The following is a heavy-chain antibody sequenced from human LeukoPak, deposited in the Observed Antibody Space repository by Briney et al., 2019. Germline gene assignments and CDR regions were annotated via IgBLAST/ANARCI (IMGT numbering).Heavy chain of an antibody. CDR3: ARGGMGDILTGYYPILGYFDY. V-gene: IGHV1-18*01. CDR1: GYTFTSYG. D-gene: IGHD3-9*01. CDR2: ISAYNGNT. J-gene: IGHJ4*02. Sequence: ASVKVSCKASGYTFTSYGISWVRQAPGQGLEWMGWISAYNGNTNYAQKLQGRVTVTTDTSTSTAYMELRSLRSDDTAVYYCARGGMGDILTGYYPILGYFDYWGQGTLVTVSS.